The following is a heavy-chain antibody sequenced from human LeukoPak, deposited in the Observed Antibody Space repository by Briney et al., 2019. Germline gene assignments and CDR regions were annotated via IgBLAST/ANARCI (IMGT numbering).Heavy chain of an antibody. CDR2: IYPGDSDT. CDR1: GYSFTSYW. CDR3: TRFGVTDKWFDP. J-gene: IGHJ5*02. V-gene: IGHV5-51*01. Sequence: GESLKISCKGSGYSFTSYWIGWVRQMPGKGLEWMGIIYPGDSDTRYSPSFQGQVTISADRSISTAYLQWSSLQASDTAIYYCTRFGVTDKWFDPWGQGTLVTASS. D-gene: IGHD2-21*02.